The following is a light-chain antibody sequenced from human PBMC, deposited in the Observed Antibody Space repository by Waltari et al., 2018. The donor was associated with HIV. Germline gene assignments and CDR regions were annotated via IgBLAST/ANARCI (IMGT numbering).Light chain of an antibody. V-gene: IGLV2-8*01. J-gene: IGLJ2*01. Sequence: QSALTQPPSASGSPGQSVTISCTGTGNDVGGYNYVSWYQLHPGKAPKLLIYDATKRPAGVPDRFSGAKSGNTASLTVAGLQGDDEADYSCSSYAGSAVVFGGGTKLTVL. CDR3: SSYAGSAVV. CDR2: DAT. CDR1: GNDVGGYNY.